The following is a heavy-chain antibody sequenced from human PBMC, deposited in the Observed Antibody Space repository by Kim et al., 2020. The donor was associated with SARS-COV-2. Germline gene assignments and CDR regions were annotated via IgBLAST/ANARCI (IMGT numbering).Heavy chain of an antibody. CDR1: GFTFGDYA. V-gene: IGHV3-49*04. Sequence: GGSLRLSCTASGFTFGDYAMSWVRQAPGKGLEWVGFIRSKAYGGTTEYAASVKGRFTISRDDSKSIAYLQMNSLKTEDTAVYYCTRDHTRLLWFGEMVDYWGQGTLVTVSS. J-gene: IGHJ4*02. D-gene: IGHD3-10*01. CDR2: IRSKAYGGTT. CDR3: TRDHTRLLWFGEMVDY.